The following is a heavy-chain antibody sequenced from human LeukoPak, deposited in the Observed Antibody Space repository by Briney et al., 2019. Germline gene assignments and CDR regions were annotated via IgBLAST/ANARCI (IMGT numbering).Heavy chain of an antibody. Sequence: GGSLRLSCAASGFTFNNYAMTWVRQAPGKGLKWVTTITGSGASSDSADSVRGRFTISRDNSKNTLFLQLNSLRADDTAVYYCARNQDSSWYYYYMDVWGIGTMVTVSS. CDR2: ITGSGASS. J-gene: IGHJ6*03. CDR3: ARNQDSSWYYYYMDV. CDR1: GFTFNNYA. V-gene: IGHV3-23*01. D-gene: IGHD6-13*01.